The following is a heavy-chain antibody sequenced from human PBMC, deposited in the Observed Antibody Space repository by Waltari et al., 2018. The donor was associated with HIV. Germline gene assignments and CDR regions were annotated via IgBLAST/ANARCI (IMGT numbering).Heavy chain of an antibody. J-gene: IGHJ4*02. CDR2: INHSGST. Sequence: QVQLQQWGAGLLKPSETLSLTCAVYGGSFSGYYWSWIRQPPGKGLEWIGEINHSGSTNYNPSLKSRVTISVDTSKNQFSLKLSSVTAADTAVYYCARTSTLVAADYWGQGTLVTVSS. D-gene: IGHD2-15*01. V-gene: IGHV4-34*01. CDR3: ARTSTLVAADY. CDR1: GGSFSGYY.